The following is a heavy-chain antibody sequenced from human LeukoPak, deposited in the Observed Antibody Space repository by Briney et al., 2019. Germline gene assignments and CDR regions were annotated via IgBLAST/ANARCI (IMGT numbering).Heavy chain of an antibody. CDR3: ARLIGAHWFDP. D-gene: IGHD3-16*01. CDR1: GFTFSDHY. CDR2: TRNKANSYTT. J-gene: IGHJ5*02. V-gene: IGHV3-72*01. Sequence: GGSLRLSCAASGFTFSDHYMDWVRQAPGKGLEWVGRTRNKANSYTTEYAASVKGRFTISRDDSKNSLYLQMNSLKTEDTAVYYCARLIGAHWFDPWGQGTLVTVSS.